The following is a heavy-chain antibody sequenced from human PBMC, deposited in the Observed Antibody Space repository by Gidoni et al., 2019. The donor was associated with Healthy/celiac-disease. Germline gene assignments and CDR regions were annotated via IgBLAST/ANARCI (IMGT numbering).Heavy chain of an antibody. CDR2: INHSGGT. CDR3: ARAGITMVRGVMRANYGMDV. V-gene: IGHV4-34*01. Sequence: QVQLQQWGAGLLKPSETLSLTCAVYGGSFSGYYWSWIRQPPGKGLEWIGEINHSGGTNYNPSLKSRVTISVDTSKNQFSLKLSSVTAADTAVYYCARAGITMVRGVMRANYGMDVWGQGTTVTVSS. J-gene: IGHJ6*02. D-gene: IGHD3-10*01. CDR1: GGSFSGYY.